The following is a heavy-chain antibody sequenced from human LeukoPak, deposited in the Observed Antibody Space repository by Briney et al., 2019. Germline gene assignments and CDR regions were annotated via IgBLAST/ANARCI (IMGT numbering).Heavy chain of an antibody. CDR2: INHSGST. CDR1: GGSFSGYY. V-gene: IGHV4-34*01. D-gene: IGHD6-13*01. Sequence: PSETLSLTCAVYGGSFSGYYWSWIRQPPGKGLEWIGEINHSGSTNYNPSLKSRVTISVATSKNQFSLKLSSVTAADTAVYYCASRAGTVNAFDIWGQGTMVTVSS. CDR3: ASRAGTVNAFDI. J-gene: IGHJ3*02.